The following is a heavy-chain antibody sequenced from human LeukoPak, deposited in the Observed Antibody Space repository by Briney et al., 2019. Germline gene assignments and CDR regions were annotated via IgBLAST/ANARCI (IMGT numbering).Heavy chain of an antibody. J-gene: IGHJ4*02. CDR2: IKQDGSEK. V-gene: IGHV3-7*01. CDR1: GFTFSIYW. CDR3: ARDRRYFVVVPAANDY. D-gene: IGHD2-2*01. Sequence: PGGSLRLSCAASGFTFSIYWMSWVRQAPGKGLEWVANIKQDGSEKYYVDSVKGRFTISRDNAKNSLYLQMNSLRAEDTAVYYCARDRRYFVVVPAANDYWGQGTLVTVSS.